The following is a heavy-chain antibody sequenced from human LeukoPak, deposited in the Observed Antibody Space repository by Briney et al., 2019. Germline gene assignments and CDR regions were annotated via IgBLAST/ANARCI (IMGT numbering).Heavy chain of an antibody. Sequence: SETLSLTCTVSGGSISSSSYYWGWIRQPPGKGLEWIGSIYYSGSTYYNPSLKSRVTISVDTSKNQFSLKLSSVTAADTAVYYCARGQGTYSSSFPFDYWGQGTLVTVSS. V-gene: IGHV4-39*07. CDR1: GGSISSSSYY. CDR3: ARGQGTYSSSFPFDY. J-gene: IGHJ4*02. D-gene: IGHD6-13*01. CDR2: IYYSGST.